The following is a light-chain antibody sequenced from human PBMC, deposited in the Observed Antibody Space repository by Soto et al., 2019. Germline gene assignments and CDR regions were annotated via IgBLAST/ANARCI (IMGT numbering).Light chain of an antibody. CDR1: QSVSIN. CDR2: GAS. CDR3: QQYNNWPPRT. Sequence: EIVMTQSPATLSVSPGERATRSCRASQSVSINLAWYQQKPGQAPRLLIYGASTRATGIPARFSGSGSGTEFTLTISSLQSEDFAVYYCQQYNNWPPRTFGPGTKVDIK. V-gene: IGKV3-15*01. J-gene: IGKJ3*01.